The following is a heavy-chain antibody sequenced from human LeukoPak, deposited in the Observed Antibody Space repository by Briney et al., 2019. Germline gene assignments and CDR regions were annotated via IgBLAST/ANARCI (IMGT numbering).Heavy chain of an antibody. J-gene: IGHJ5*02. CDR1: GGSISSYY. V-gene: IGHV4-4*07. CDR2: IYTSGST. Sequence: SETLSLTCTVSGGSISSYYWSWIRQPAGKGLGWIGRIYTSGSTNYNPSLKSRVTMSVDTSKNQFSLKLSSVTAADTAVYYCARDLDWFDPWGQGTLVTVSS. CDR3: ARDLDWFDP.